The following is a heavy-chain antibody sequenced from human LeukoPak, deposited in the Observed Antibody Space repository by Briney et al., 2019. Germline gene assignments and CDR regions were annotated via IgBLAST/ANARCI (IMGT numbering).Heavy chain of an antibody. V-gene: IGHV4-59*08. Sequence: SEILSLTCTVSGGSISSYYWSWIRQPPGKGLEWIGYIYYSGSTNYNPSLKSRVTISVDTSKSQFSLKLSSVTAADTAVYYCGRRGGAFCNFDLWGRGTLLTVPS. D-gene: IGHD2/OR15-2a*01. CDR3: GRRGGAFCNFDL. CDR2: IYYSGST. J-gene: IGHJ2*01. CDR1: GGSISSYY.